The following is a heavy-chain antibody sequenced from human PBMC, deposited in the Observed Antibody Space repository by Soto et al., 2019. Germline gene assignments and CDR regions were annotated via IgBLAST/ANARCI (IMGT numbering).Heavy chain of an antibody. V-gene: IGHV4-59*08. Sequence: SETLSLTSTVSVVSISSYYWSWIRQPPGKALEWIGYIYYSGSTGSTNYNPSLKSRVTISVDTSKNQFSLKLSSVTAADTAVYYCARHGYYGSGSYYGFDPWGQGTLVTVS. D-gene: IGHD3-10*01. CDR2: IYYSGSTGST. J-gene: IGHJ5*02. CDR3: ARHGYYGSGSYYGFDP. CDR1: VVSISSYY.